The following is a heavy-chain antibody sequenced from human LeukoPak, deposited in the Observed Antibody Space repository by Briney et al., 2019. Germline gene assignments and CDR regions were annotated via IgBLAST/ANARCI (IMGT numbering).Heavy chain of an antibody. CDR3: AKSGHVELKEYFDY. D-gene: IGHD1-7*01. CDR1: GGTFSSYA. V-gene: IGHV1-69*13. CDR2: IIPIFGTT. Sequence: GASVKVSCKASGGTFSSYAISWVRQAPGQGLEWMGGIIPIFGTTNYAQKFQGRVTITADESTRTAYMDLSSLRSEDTAVYYCAKSGHVELKEYFDYWGQGTLVTVSS. J-gene: IGHJ4*02.